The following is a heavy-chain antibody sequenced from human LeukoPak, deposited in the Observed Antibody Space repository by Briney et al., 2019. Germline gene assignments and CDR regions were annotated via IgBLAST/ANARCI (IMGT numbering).Heavy chain of an antibody. J-gene: IGHJ5*02. CDR3: ATVKYNWNHRFDP. Sequence: PSETLSLPCALYGGFLSGYYWRWIRDPRGWAVEGFGDIYHSGSTIYNRSLKCRVTISIDKSKNQFSLQLSSVTAADTAVYYCATVKYNWNHRFDPWGQGTLVTVSS. V-gene: IGHV4-34*01. CDR1: GGFLSGYY. CDR2: IYHSGST. D-gene: IGHD1-1*01.